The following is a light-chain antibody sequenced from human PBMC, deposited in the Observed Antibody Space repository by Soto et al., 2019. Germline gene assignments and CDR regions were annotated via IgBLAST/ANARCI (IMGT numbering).Light chain of an antibody. CDR1: QTVTRNY. Sequence: EIVLTQSPGTLSLSPCERATLSCRASQTVTRNYLAWHQQKPGQTPRLLVYGASSRATGIPDRFSGSGSGTDFTLTISRLEPEDFAVYYCQQHGSSPITFGQGTRLEIK. CDR3: QQHGSSPIT. V-gene: IGKV3-20*01. CDR2: GAS. J-gene: IGKJ5*01.